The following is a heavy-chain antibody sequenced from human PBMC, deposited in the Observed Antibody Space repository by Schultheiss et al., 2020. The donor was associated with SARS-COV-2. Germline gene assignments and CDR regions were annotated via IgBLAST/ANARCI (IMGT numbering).Heavy chain of an antibody. D-gene: IGHD6-13*01. CDR1: GGSISSGSYY. Sequence: SETLSLTCTVSGGSISSGSYYWSWIRQPAGKGLEWIGRIYTSGSTNYNPSLKSRVTISVDTSKNQFSLKLSSVTAADTAVYYCARDSQLANYYYYMDVWGKGTTVTVSS. J-gene: IGHJ6*03. V-gene: IGHV4-61*02. CDR3: ARDSQLANYYYYMDV. CDR2: IYTSGST.